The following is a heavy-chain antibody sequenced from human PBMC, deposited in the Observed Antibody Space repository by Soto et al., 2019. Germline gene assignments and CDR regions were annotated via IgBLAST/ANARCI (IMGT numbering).Heavy chain of an antibody. CDR2: MNPNSGNT. CDR1: GYTFTSYD. J-gene: IGHJ6*03. V-gene: IGHV1-8*01. Sequence: ASVKVSCKASGYTFTSYDINWVRQATGQGLEWMGWMNPNSGNTGYAQKFQGRVTMTRNTSISTAYMELSSLRSEDTAVYYCARAPPPRVVAATRNYYYYYYMDVWGKGTTVTVSS. CDR3: ARAPPPRVVAATRNYYYYYYMDV. D-gene: IGHD2-15*01.